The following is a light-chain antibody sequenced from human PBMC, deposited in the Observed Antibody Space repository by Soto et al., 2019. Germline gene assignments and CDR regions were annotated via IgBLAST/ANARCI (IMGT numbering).Light chain of an antibody. CDR3: QQYGSSST. CDR2: AAS. CDR1: QSISSSY. V-gene: IGKV3-20*01. J-gene: IGKJ1*01. Sequence: EIVLTQSPGTLSLSPGERATLSFRASQSISSSYLAWHQQKPGQAPRLLIYAASSRATGIPDRFSGSGSGTDFTLTISRLEPEDFAVYYCQQYGSSSTFGQGTKVDIK.